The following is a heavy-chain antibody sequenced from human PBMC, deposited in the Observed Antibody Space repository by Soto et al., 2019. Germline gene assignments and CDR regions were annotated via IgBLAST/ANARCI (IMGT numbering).Heavy chain of an antibody. V-gene: IGHV1-69*01. CDR1: GGSFTNYA. CDR2: LIPFFGTP. J-gene: IGHJ6*02. CDR3: ARGDLWSGYSNHYYYGMDV. D-gene: IGHD3-3*01. Sequence: QVQLVQSGAEVKKPGSSVKVSCKASGGSFTNYAISWVRQAPGQGLEWVGGLIPFFGTPNYAQTFQGRVMVTADESTTTAYMELTSLRSEDTAVYYCARGDLWSGYSNHYYYGMDVWGQGTPVTVS.